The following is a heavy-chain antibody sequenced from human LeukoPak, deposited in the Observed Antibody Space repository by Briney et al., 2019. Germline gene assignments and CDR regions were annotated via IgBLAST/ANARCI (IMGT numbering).Heavy chain of an antibody. CDR1: GYTFTGYY. CDR3: ARDQKSSSSFLVGYYYYYMDV. V-gene: IGHV1-2*02. CDR2: INPNSGGT. J-gene: IGHJ6*03. Sequence: ASVKVSCKASGYTFTGYYMHWVRQAPGQGLEWMGWINPNSGGTNYAQKFQGRVTMTRDTSISTAYMELSRLRSDDTAVYYCARDQKSSSSFLVGYYYYYMDVWGNGTTVTVSS. D-gene: IGHD6-13*01.